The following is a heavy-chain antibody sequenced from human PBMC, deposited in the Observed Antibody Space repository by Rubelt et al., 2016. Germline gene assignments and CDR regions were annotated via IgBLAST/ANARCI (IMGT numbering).Heavy chain of an antibody. V-gene: IGHV3-23*01. J-gene: IGHJ1*01. CDR3: ARVPYCSGGNGYEYFQY. CDR1: GFTFSSYS. Sequence: ASGFTFSSYSMNWVRQASGKGLEWVSAISGNGGNTYYADSVKGRFTISRDDSKNTLSLQMNSLRAEDTAVYYCARVPYCSGGNGYEYFQYWGQGTLVTVSS. CDR2: ISGNGGNT. D-gene: IGHD2-15*01.